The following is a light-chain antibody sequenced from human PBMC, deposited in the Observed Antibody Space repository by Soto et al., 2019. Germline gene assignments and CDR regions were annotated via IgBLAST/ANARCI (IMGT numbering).Light chain of an antibody. CDR3: QQYDSYPLT. Sequence: DIQMTHPPSTLSAFIGARVTINCRASQLVGGWLAWYKQRPGKAPKLLFYKAFTLQSGVPSRFSGSGSGTEFTLTINSPQPDDFASYYCQQYDSYPLTFGGGTKVDIK. J-gene: IGKJ4*01. CDR2: KAF. V-gene: IGKV1-5*03. CDR1: QLVGGW.